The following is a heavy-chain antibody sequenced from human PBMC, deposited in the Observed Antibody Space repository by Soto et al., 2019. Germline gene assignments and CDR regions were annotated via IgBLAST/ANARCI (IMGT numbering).Heavy chain of an antibody. CDR3: ARDYASYYYYGMDV. CDR1: GFTFDDYA. Sequence: GGSLRLSCAASGFTFDDYAMHGVRQAPGKGLEWVSLISWDGGGTYYADSVKGRVTISRDNSKNSLYLQRNSLRAEDTALYYCARDYASYYYYGMDVWGQGTTVTVSS. V-gene: IGHV3-43D*04. CDR2: ISWDGGGT. D-gene: IGHD3-16*01. J-gene: IGHJ6*02.